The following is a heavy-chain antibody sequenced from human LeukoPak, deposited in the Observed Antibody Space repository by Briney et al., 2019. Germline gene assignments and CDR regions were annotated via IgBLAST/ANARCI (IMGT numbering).Heavy chain of an antibody. CDR1: GGSISSSSYY. D-gene: IGHD3-16*02. V-gene: IGHV4-39*01. Sequence: SETLSLTCTVSGGSISSSSYYWGWIRQPPGKGLEWIGSIYYSGSTYYNPSLKSRVTISVDTSKNQFSLKLSSVTAADTAVYYCARGVYVWGSYRRAEYFQHWGQSTLVTVSS. J-gene: IGHJ1*01. CDR3: ARGVYVWGSYRRAEYFQH. CDR2: IYYSGST.